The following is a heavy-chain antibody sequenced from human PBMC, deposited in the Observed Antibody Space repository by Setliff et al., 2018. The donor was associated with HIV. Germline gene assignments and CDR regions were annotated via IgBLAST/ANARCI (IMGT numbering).Heavy chain of an antibody. CDR1: GGSISSSSYY. CDR3: ARISVASRYNSDMDV. V-gene: IGHV4-39*01. Sequence: KTSETLSLTCTVSGGSISSSSYYWGWIRQPPGKGLEWIGSIYYSGSTYYNPSLKSRVTISVDTSKNQFSLKLSSVTAADTAVYYCARISVASRYNSDMDVWGKGTTVTVSS. D-gene: IGHD5-12*01. J-gene: IGHJ6*03. CDR2: IYYSGST.